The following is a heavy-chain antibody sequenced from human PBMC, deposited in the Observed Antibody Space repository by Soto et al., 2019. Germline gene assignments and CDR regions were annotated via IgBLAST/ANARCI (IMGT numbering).Heavy chain of an antibody. D-gene: IGHD3-22*01. CDR3: ASPSYDSSGYSTDAFDI. J-gene: IGHJ3*02. CDR2: IIPIFGTA. V-gene: IGHV1-69*06. Sequence: QVQLVQSGAEVKKPGSSVKVSCKASGGTFSSYAISWVRQAPGQGLEWMGGIIPIFGTANYAQKFQGRVTITADKSTSTAYMELSRLRSEDTAVYYCASPSYDSSGYSTDAFDIWGKGTMVTVSS. CDR1: GGTFSSYA.